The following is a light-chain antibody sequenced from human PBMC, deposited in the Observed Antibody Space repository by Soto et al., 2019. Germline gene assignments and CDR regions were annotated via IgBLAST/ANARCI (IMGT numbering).Light chain of an antibody. CDR2: DVS. V-gene: IGKV1-5*01. CDR3: EQYASYPVP. CDR1: HTINNL. Sequence: VQITQSPSTLSPSVGDIFTITYRPSHTINNLVAWYHQKPGTAPQFLIYDVSTLESGVPLRFSGSGSGTEFTLTISSLQPEDFATYYGEQYASYPVPFGGG. J-gene: IGKJ4*01.